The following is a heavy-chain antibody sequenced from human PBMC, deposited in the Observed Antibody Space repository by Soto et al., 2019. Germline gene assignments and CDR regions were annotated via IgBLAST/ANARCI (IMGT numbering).Heavy chain of an antibody. CDR3: AREDYGDSHDY. CDR1: GFTFSSYS. Sequence: PGGSLRLSCAASGFTFSSYSMNWLRQAPGKGLEWVSYISSSSSNKYYADSVKGRFTISRDNSKNTLYLQMNSLRVEDTAVYYCAREDYGDSHDYWGQGTLVTVSS. J-gene: IGHJ4*02. D-gene: IGHD4-17*01. CDR2: ISSSSSNK. V-gene: IGHV3-48*01.